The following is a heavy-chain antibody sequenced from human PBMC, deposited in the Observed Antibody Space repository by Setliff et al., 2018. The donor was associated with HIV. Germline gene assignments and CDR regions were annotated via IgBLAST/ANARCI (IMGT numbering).Heavy chain of an antibody. D-gene: IGHD3-10*01. V-gene: IGHV4-4*07. CDR2: IYTSGNT. J-gene: IGHJ4*02. CDR1: GVSISNYY. CDR3: AGHFYYSGSGIWAGLDS. Sequence: PSETLSLTCTVSGVSISNYYWSWIWQPAGKGLEWIGRIYTSGNTNYNPSLKSRVTMSVDTSKKQFSLKLTSVTAADTAVYYCAGHFYYSGSGIWAGLDSWGQGTLVTVSS.